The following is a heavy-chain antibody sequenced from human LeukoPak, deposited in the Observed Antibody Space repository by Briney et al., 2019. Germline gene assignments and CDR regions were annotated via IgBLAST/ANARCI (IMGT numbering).Heavy chain of an antibody. Sequence: ASVKVSCKASGGTFSSYAISWVRQAPGQGLEWMGRIIPIFGAANYAQKFQGRVTITADKSTSTAYMELSSLRSEDTAVYYCARPTTVVDYYGMDVWGQGTTVTVSS. CDR3: ARPTTVVDYYGMDV. D-gene: IGHD4-23*01. CDR1: GGTFSSYA. CDR2: IIPIFGAA. J-gene: IGHJ6*02. V-gene: IGHV1-69*06.